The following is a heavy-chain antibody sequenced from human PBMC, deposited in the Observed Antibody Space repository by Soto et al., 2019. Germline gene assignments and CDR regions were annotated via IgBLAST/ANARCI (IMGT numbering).Heavy chain of an antibody. CDR3: AGDHRDLHSFPTRRSSDL. CDR2: ISVYNGNT. Sequence: ASVKVSCKASGYTFTSYGVIWVRQAPGQGLEWMGWISVYNGNTNYAQKLQGRVTMTTDTSTSTAYMELRGLRSDDTAVYYCAGDHRDLHSFPTRRSSDL. V-gene: IGHV1-18*01. J-gene: IGHJ2*01. D-gene: IGHD1-1*01. CDR1: GYTFTSYG.